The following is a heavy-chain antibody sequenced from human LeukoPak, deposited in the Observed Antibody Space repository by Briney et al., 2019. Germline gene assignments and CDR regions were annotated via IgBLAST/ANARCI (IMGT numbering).Heavy chain of an antibody. CDR3: ARPKGGAAAFYDAFDI. D-gene: IGHD6-13*01. CDR2: IIPIFGTA. Sequence: SVKVSCKASGGTFSSYAISWVRQAPGQGLEWMGGIIPIFGTANYAQKFQGRVTITTDESTSTAYMELSSLRSEDTAVYYCARPKGGAAAFYDAFDIWGQGTMVTVSS. CDR1: GGTFSSYA. J-gene: IGHJ3*02. V-gene: IGHV1-69*05.